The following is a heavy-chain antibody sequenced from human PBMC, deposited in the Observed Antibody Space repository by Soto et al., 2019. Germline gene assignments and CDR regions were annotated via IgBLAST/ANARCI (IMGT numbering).Heavy chain of an antibody. CDR2: IFHNGNT. V-gene: IGHV4-4*02. CDR1: GGSISSSNW. Sequence: QVQLQESGPGLVKPSGTLSLTCAVSGGSISSSNWWSWVRQPPGKGLEWIGEIFHNGNTYSNPSLTGRVNKSGDKSQNQFPPNLNSGTPADTAVDYCASRTYAMDVWGQGTTVTVSS. CDR3: ASRTYAMDV. J-gene: IGHJ6*02.